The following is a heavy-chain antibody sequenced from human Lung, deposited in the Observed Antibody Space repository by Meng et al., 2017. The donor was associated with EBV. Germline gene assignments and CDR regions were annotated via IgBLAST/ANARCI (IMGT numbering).Heavy chain of an antibody. D-gene: IGHD3-10*01. Sequence: QVRLVQSGAEVKKPGSSVKVSCKTSGGTFSSDAISWVRQAPGQGLEWMGGLIPMSGAPNYAQKFQGRVTITADESTSTHYMDLSSLRSEDTAVYYCASESGRGYTPDYWGQGTLVTVSS. CDR1: GGTFSSDA. CDR2: LIPMSGAP. J-gene: IGHJ4*02. CDR3: ASESGRGYTPDY. V-gene: IGHV1-69*01.